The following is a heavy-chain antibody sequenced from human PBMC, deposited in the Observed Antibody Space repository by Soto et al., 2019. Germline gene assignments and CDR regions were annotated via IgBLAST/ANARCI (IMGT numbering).Heavy chain of an antibody. CDR1: GDSMSPFY. V-gene: IGHV4-59*03. CDR3: AGFRRNYFDA. Sequence: QVQLQESGPGLVKPSETLSLTCTVSGDSMSPFYWSWIRQPPGKGLEWIGYIYHIGTTTYNPSLKSRVTISLDSSKNQFSLKLSSVTAADTAVYYCAGFRRNYFDAWGQGTLVTVSS. CDR2: IYHIGTT. J-gene: IGHJ4*02. D-gene: IGHD3-10*01.